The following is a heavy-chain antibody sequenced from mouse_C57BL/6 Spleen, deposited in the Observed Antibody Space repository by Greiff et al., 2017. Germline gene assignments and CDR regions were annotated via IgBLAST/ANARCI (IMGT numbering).Heavy chain of an antibody. D-gene: IGHD1-1*01. CDR2: IYPSDSET. J-gene: IGHJ1*03. Sequence: VKLQQPGAELVRPGSSVKLSCKASGYTFTSYWMDWVKQRPGQGLEWIGNIYPSDSETHYNQKFKDKATLTVDKSSSTAYMQLSSLTSEDSAVYYCARYYYGSQGYFDVWGTGTTVTVSS. CDR3: ARYYYGSQGYFDV. CDR1: GYTFTSYW. V-gene: IGHV1-61*01.